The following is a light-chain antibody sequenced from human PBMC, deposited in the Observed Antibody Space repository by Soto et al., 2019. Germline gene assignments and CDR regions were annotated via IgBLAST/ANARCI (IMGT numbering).Light chain of an antibody. J-gene: IGKJ1*01. CDR3: QQSFITPPT. Sequence: DIQMTQSPSSLSASVGDRVTISCRASQSISSYVNWYQQTPGKAPELLIYAASNLQSGVPSRFSGSGSGTDFTLTIGSLQLEDFVTYYCQQSFITPPTFGQGTKVEIK. V-gene: IGKV1-39*01. CDR2: AAS. CDR1: QSISSY.